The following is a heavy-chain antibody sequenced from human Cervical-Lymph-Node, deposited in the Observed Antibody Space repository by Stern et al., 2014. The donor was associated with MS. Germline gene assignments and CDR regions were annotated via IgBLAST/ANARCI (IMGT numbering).Heavy chain of an antibody. CDR1: GGSISTYY. Sequence: QVQLQESGPGLVKPSETLSLTCLISGGSISTYYWRWVRQPPGKGLEWNGYIYYNGNTNYNPSLKSRVAMSVDTSKNQFSLNLGSVTAADTAVYYCARDDGYSGYDSWGQGTLVTVSS. V-gene: IGHV4-59*01. CDR3: ARDDGYSGYDS. J-gene: IGHJ4*02. CDR2: IYYNGNT. D-gene: IGHD5-12*01.